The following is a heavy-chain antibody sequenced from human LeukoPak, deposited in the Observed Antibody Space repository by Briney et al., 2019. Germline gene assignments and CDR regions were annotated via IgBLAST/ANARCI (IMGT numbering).Heavy chain of an antibody. D-gene: IGHD5-24*01. V-gene: IGHV4-59*01. J-gene: IGHJ6*03. CDR1: GGSISSYY. CDR3: ARDRKEMATIDYYYYYMDV. CDR2: IYYNGST. Sequence: SETLSLTCTVSGGSISSYYWSWIRQPPGKGLEWIGYIYYNGSTNYNPSLKSRVTISVDTSKNQFSLKLSSVTAADTAVYYCARDRKEMATIDYYYYYMDVWGKGTTVTVSS.